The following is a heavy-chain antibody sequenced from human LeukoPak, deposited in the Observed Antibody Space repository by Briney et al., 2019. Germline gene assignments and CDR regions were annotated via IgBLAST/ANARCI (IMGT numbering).Heavy chain of an antibody. CDR2: IYYSGST. J-gene: IGHJ4*02. Sequence: SETLSLTCTVSGGSISSYYWSWIRQPPGKGLEWIGYIYYSGSTNYNPSLKSRVTILVDTSKNQFSLKLSSVTAADTAVYYCARANTYYDFWSGYSSPYYFDYWGQGTLVTVSS. CDR3: ARANTYYDFWSGYSSPYYFDY. D-gene: IGHD3-3*01. V-gene: IGHV4-59*01. CDR1: GGSISSYY.